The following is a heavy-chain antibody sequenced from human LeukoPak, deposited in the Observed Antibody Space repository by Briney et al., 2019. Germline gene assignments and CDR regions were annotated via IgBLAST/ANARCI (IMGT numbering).Heavy chain of an antibody. J-gene: IGHJ4*02. D-gene: IGHD5-24*01. V-gene: IGHV1-2*02. CDR1: GYTFTGYY. CDR2: INPNSGGT. CDR3: ARDRVGGIRKSMATITHFDY. Sequence: ASVKVSCKASGYTFTGYYMHWVRQAPGQGLEWMEWINPNSGGTNYAQKFQGRVTMTRDTSISTAYMELSRLRSDDTAVYYCARDRVGGIRKSMATITHFDYWGQGTLVTVSS.